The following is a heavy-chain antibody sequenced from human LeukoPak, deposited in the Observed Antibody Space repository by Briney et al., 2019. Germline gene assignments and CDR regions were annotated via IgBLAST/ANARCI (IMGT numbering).Heavy chain of an antibody. D-gene: IGHD6-19*01. CDR3: ARADMEQWLESEWFDP. J-gene: IGHJ5*02. Sequence: SETLSLTCTVSGGSISSYYWSWIRQPVGRGLEWIGRIYTSGSTNYNPSLKSRVTMSVDTSKNQFSLKLSSVTAADTAVYYCARADMEQWLESEWFDPWGQGTLVTVSS. CDR2: IYTSGST. V-gene: IGHV4-4*07. CDR1: GGSISSYY.